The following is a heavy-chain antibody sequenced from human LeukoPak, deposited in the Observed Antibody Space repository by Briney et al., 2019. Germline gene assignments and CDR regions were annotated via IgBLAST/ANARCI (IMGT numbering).Heavy chain of an antibody. CDR1: GYTLTELS. J-gene: IGHJ4*02. CDR2: FDPEDGET. V-gene: IGHV1-24*01. CDR3: ATDRIAVAGTFPFDY. D-gene: IGHD6-19*01. Sequence: ASVKVSCKVSGYTLTELSMHWVRQAPGKGLEWMGGFDPEDGETIYAQKFQGRVTMTEDTSTDTAYMELSSLRPEDTAVYYCATDRIAVAGTFPFDYWGQGTLVTVSS.